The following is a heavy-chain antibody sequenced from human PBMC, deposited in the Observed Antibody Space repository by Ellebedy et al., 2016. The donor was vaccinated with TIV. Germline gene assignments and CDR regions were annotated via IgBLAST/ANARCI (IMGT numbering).Heavy chain of an antibody. V-gene: IGHV4-61*05. J-gene: IGHJ4*02. CDR2: IYYSGST. CDR1: GGSISSSSYY. D-gene: IGHD3/OR15-3a*01. CDR3: ARGFYADWLLFDY. Sequence: GSLRLXXTVSGGSISSSSYYWGWIRQPPGKGLEWIGYIYYSGSTNYNPSLKSRVTISVDTSKNQFSLKLSSVTAADTAVYYCARGFYADWLLFDYWGQGTLVTVSS.